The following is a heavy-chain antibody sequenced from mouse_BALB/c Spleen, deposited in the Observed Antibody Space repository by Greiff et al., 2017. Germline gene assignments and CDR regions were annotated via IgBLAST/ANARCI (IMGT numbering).Heavy chain of an antibody. J-gene: IGHJ1*01. CDR3: ARPYYYGSSYWYFDV. Sequence: EVMLVESGPGLVKPSQSLSLTCTVTGYSITSDYAWNWIRQFPGNKLEWMGYISYSGSTSYNPSLKSRISITRDTSKNQFFLQLNSVTTEDTATYYCARPYYYGSSYWYFDVWGAGTTVTVSS. CDR2: ISYSGST. CDR1: GYSITSDYA. V-gene: IGHV3-2*02. D-gene: IGHD1-1*01.